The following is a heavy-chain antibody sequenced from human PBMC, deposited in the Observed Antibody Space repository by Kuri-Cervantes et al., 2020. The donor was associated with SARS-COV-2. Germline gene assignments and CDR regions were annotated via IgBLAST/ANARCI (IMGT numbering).Heavy chain of an antibody. CDR3: ARTHDTNDWFDP. CDR2: VYHTGSA. J-gene: IGHJ5*02. D-gene: IGHD1-1*01. V-gene: IGHV4-38-2*01. Sequence: SETLSLTCAVSGYSISSGYYWGLIRQPPGKGRECIGNVYHTGSAYYNPSLKSRVAISVNRSKNQFTVNLSSVTAADTAVYYCARTHDTNDWFDPWGQGTLVTVSS. CDR1: GYSISSGYY.